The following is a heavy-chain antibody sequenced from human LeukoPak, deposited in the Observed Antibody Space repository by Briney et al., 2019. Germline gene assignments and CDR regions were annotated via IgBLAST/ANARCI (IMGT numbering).Heavy chain of an antibody. CDR3: ARVYSGWSPDY. D-gene: IGHD2-21*01. V-gene: IGHV1-18*01. J-gene: IGHJ4*02. CDR2: VSAYNGNT. Sequence: ASVKVSCTASGGTFSSYAISWVRQAPGQGLEWMGWVSAYNGNTNSAQKLQDRVTMTTDTSTSTAYMELRSLRFDDTAVYYCARVYSGWSPDYWGQGTLVTVSS. CDR1: GGTFSSYA.